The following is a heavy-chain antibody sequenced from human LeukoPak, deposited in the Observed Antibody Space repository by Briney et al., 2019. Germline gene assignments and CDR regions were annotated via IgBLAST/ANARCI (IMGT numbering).Heavy chain of an antibody. Sequence: GGSLRLSCAASGFTFSSYGMHWVRQAPGKGLEWVAVISYDGSNKYYADSVKGRFTISRDNSKNTLYLQMNSLRAEDTAVYYCAKDRKTPGYYYYMDVWGKGTTVTISS. CDR1: GFTFSSYG. CDR3: AKDRKTPGYYYYMDV. V-gene: IGHV3-30*18. CDR2: ISYDGSNK. J-gene: IGHJ6*03.